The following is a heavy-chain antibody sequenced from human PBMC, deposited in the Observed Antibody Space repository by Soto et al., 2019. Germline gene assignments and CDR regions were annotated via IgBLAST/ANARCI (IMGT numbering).Heavy chain of an antibody. D-gene: IGHD1-1*01. J-gene: IGHJ3*02. Sequence: QLQLQESGPGLVKPSETLSLTCTVSGGSISSSSYYWGWIRQPPGKGLEWIGSIYYSGSTYYNPSLKSRVPISVDTSKNQFSLKLSSVTAADTAVYYCARRPGTTGTTPDGAFDIWGQGTMVTVSS. CDR1: GGSISSSSYY. CDR3: ARRPGTTGTTPDGAFDI. CDR2: IYYSGST. V-gene: IGHV4-39*01.